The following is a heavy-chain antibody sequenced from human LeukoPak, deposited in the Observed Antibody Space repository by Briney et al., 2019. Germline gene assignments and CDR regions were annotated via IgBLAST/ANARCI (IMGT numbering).Heavy chain of an antibody. V-gene: IGHV3-74*01. CDR2: INSDGSST. CDR3: ARGLSGYASSLGY. D-gene: IGHD6-6*01. CDR1: GFTLSSYW. Sequence: GGSLRLSCAASGFTLSSYWMHWVRQAPGKGLVWVSRINSDGSSTSYADSVRGRFSISRDNAKNTLYLQMNSLRAEDTAVYYCARGLSGYASSLGYWGQGTLVTVSA. J-gene: IGHJ4*02.